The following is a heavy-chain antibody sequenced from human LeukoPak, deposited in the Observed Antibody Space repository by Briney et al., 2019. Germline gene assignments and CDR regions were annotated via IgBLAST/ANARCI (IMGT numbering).Heavy chain of an antibody. CDR3: ARGGYDSRGYLFFDY. J-gene: IGHJ4*02. CDR1: GGSISSYY. D-gene: IGHD3-22*01. V-gene: IGHV4-4*07. Sequence: PSETLSLTCTVSGGSISSYYWSWIRQPAGKGLEWIGRIYTSGSTNYNPSLKSRVTMSVDTSKNQFSLKLSSVTAADTAVYYCARGGYDSRGYLFFDYWGQGTLVTVSS. CDR2: IYTSGST.